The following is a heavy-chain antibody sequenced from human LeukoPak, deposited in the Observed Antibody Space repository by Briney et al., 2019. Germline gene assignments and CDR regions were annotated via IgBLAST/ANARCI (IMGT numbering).Heavy chain of an antibody. J-gene: IGHJ6*02. CDR1: GFTFSSYW. CDR2: IKQDGSEK. V-gene: IGHV3-7*01. D-gene: IGHD2-2*02. Sequence: GGSLRLSCAASGFTFSSYWMSWVRQARGKGLEWVANIKQDGSEKYYVDSVKGRFTISRDNAKNSLYLQMNSLRAEDTAVYYCARDPALGYCSSTSCYTPHYYYGMDVWGQGTTVTVSS. CDR3: ARDPALGYCSSTSCYTPHYYYGMDV.